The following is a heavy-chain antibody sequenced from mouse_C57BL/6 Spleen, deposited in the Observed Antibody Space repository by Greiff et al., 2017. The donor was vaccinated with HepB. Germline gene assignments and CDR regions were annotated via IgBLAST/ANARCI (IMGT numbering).Heavy chain of an antibody. Sequence: QVQLQQSGAELVRPGASVKLSCKASGYTFTDYYINWVKQRPGQGLEWIARIYPGSGNTYYNEKFKGKATLTVEKSSSTAYMQLSSLTSEDSAVYVCARPYGSSYRFAYWGQGTLVTVSA. V-gene: IGHV1-76*01. CDR1: GYTFTDYY. CDR2: IYPGSGNT. J-gene: IGHJ3*01. CDR3: ARPYGSSYRFAY. D-gene: IGHD1-1*01.